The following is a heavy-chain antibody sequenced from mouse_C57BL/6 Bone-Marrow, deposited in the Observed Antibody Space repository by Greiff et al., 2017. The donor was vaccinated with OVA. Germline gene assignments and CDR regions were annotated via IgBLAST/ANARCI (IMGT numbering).Heavy chain of an antibody. Sequence: EVQLQQSGPELVKPGASVKISCKASGYTFTDYYMNWVKQSHGKSLEWIGDINPNNGGTSYNQKFKGKATLTVDKSSSTAYMELRSLTSEDSAVYYGARGETGTSAWFAYWGQGTLVTVSA. CDR3: ARGETGTSAWFAY. CDR2: INPNNGGT. CDR1: GYTFTDYY. J-gene: IGHJ3*01. D-gene: IGHD4-1*01. V-gene: IGHV1-26*01.